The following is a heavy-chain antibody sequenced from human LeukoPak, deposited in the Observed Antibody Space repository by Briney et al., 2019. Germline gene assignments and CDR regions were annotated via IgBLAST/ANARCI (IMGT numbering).Heavy chain of an antibody. CDR3: ARQLCSSTSRGACGYFDY. J-gene: IGHJ4*02. D-gene: IGHD2-2*01. V-gene: IGHV5-51*01. CDR1: GYSFTSYW. Sequence: GESLKISCKGSGYSFTSYWIGWVRQMPGKGLEWMGIIYPGDSDTRYSPSFQGQVTISADKSISTTYLQWSSLKASDTAMYYCARQLCSSTSRGACGYFDYWGQGTLVTVSS. CDR2: IYPGDSDT.